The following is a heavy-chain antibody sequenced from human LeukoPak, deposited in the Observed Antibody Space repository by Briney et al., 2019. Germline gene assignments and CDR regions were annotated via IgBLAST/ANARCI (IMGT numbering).Heavy chain of an antibody. CDR2: IKEDGSER. V-gene: IGHV3-7*05. Sequence: PGGSLRLSCAASELTFSKYWMTWVRQAPGKGLEWVAKIKEDGSERYYVDSVEGRFTISRDNAKNSLFLQMNSLRAEDTAVYYCAKMRSNSFDYWGQGTLVSVSS. CDR1: ELTFSKYW. D-gene: IGHD2-8*01. J-gene: IGHJ4*02. CDR3: AKMRSNSFDY.